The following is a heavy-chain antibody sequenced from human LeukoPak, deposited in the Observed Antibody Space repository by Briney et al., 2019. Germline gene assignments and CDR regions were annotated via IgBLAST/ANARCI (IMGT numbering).Heavy chain of an antibody. CDR1: GFTFSSYA. CDR3: AKRGGYSYEDYYYYYMDV. J-gene: IGHJ6*03. V-gene: IGHV3-30*02. CDR2: IRYDGSNK. Sequence: GGSLRLSCAASGFTFSSYAMHWVRQAPGKGLEWVAFIRYDGSNKYYADSVKGRFTISRDNSKNTLYLQMNSLRAEDTAVYYCAKRGGYSYEDYYYYYMDVWGKGTTVTVSS. D-gene: IGHD5-18*01.